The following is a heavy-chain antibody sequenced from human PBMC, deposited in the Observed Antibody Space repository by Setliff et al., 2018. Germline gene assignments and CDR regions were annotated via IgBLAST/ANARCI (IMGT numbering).Heavy chain of an antibody. CDR2: IIPFFRTA. V-gene: IGHV1-69*05. J-gene: IGHJ4*02. D-gene: IGHD3-22*01. CDR3: ARGQGHYYDSSGCLDY. Sequence: SVKFSCKASGGTFSNYAVNWVRQAPGQGLEWMGGIIPFFRTANYAQNFQDRVTITTDKTTSTAFMELSSLRSEDTAVYFCARGQGHYYDSSGCLDYWGQGTLVTVSS. CDR1: GGTFSNYA.